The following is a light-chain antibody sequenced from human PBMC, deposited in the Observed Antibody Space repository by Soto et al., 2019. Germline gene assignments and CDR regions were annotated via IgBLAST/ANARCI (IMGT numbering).Light chain of an antibody. Sequence: EIGLTQSPATLSSSPGERATLSCRASQTVSSKLAWYQHKPGQAPRLLISDTSNRATGIPARFSGSGSGTDFTLTISSLEPEDFAVYYCHQCKSWPRTFGQGTKVDIK. CDR1: QTVSSK. CDR3: HQCKSWPRT. CDR2: DTS. V-gene: IGKV3-11*01. J-gene: IGKJ1*01.